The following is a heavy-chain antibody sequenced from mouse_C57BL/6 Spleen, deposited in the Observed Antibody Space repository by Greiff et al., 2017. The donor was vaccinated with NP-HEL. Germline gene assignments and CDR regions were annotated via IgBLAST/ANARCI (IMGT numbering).Heavy chain of an antibody. D-gene: IGHD1-1*01. J-gene: IGHJ3*01. CDR3: ARNYAVGSSSWFAY. Sequence: VKVVESGPGLVAPSQSLSITCTVSGFSLTSYAISWVRQPPGKGLEWLGVIWTGGGTNYNSALKSRLSISKDNSKSQVFLKMNSLQTDDTARYYCARNYAVGSSSWFAYWGQGTLVTVSA. V-gene: IGHV2-9-1*01. CDR2: IWTGGGT. CDR1: GFSLTSYA.